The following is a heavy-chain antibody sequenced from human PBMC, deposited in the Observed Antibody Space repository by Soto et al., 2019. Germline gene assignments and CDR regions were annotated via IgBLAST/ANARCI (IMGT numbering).Heavy chain of an antibody. D-gene: IGHD1-26*01. V-gene: IGHV1-2*02. Sequence: ASVKVSCKASGYTFTGHYIHWVRQAPEQGPEWMGEIGPETGATRYAQKFQGRVTMTRDMSITTVYMELNNLSPDDTAVYYCGRGRSGQIVVFYWGQGTMVTVSS. J-gene: IGHJ4*03. CDR1: GYTFTGHY. CDR3: GRGRSGQIVVFY. CDR2: IGPETGAT.